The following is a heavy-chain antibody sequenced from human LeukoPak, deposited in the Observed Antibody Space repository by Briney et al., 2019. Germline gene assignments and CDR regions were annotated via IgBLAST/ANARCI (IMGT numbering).Heavy chain of an antibody. V-gene: IGHV4-38-2*02. CDR1: GYSISSGYY. CDR2: MYHSGST. J-gene: IGHJ3*02. D-gene: IGHD6-19*01. Sequence: SETLSLTCIVSGYSISSGYYWGWIRQPPGKGLEWIGNMYHSGSTYYNPSLKSRVTISVDTSKNQFSLKLSSVTAADTAVYYCARVGQWLVQSAFDIWGQGTMVTVSS. CDR3: ARVGQWLVQSAFDI.